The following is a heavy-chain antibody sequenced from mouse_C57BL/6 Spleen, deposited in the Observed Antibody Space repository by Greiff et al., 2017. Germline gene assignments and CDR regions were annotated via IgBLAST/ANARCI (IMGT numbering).Heavy chain of an antibody. V-gene: IGHV1-7*01. J-gene: IGHJ4*01. Sequence: QVQLQQSGAELAKPGASVKLSCKASGYTFTSYWMHWVKQRPGRGLEWIGYINPSSGYTKYNQKFKDKATLTADKSSSTAYMQLSSLTYEDAAVXYCAREEAMDYWGQGTSVTVSS. CDR2: INPSSGYT. CDR1: GYTFTSYW. CDR3: AREEAMDY.